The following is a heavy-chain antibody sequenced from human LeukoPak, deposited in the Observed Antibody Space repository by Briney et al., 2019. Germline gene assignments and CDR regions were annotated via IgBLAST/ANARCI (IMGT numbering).Heavy chain of an antibody. CDR3: ARHYGYYALDV. V-gene: IGHV3-7*01. D-gene: IGHD3-16*01. CDR1: GFTFSSYG. J-gene: IGHJ6*02. Sequence: GGSLRLSFAASGFTFSSYGMYWVRQAPGKGLEWVANIKQDGSEKYYVDSVKGRFTISRDNAKNSLHLQMSSLRAEDTAVYYCARHYGYYALDVWGQGTTVTVSS. CDR2: IKQDGSEK.